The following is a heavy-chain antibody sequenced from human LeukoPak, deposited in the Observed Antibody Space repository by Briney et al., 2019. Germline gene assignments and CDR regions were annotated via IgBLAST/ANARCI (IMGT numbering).Heavy chain of an antibody. CDR3: ARPLDYYDSSGYYGAFDI. CDR2: IYPGDSDT. Sequence: GESLKIPCKGSGYSFTSYWIGWVRQMPGKGLEWMGIIYPGDSDTRYSPSFQGQVTISADKSISTAYLQWSNLKASDTAMYYCARPLDYYDSSGYYGAFDIWGQGTMVTVSS. D-gene: IGHD3-22*01. V-gene: IGHV5-51*03. J-gene: IGHJ3*02. CDR1: GYSFTSYW.